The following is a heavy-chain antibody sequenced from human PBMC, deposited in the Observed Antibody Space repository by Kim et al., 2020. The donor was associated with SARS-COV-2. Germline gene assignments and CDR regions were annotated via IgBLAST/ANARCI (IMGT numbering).Heavy chain of an antibody. CDR3: ARDDEMATIPPYGMDV. J-gene: IGHJ6*02. D-gene: IGHD5-12*01. V-gene: IGHV3-48*02. Sequence: SWKGRFTISRDNAKNSLYLQMNSLRDEDTAVYYCARDDEMATIPPYGMDVWGQGTTVTVSS.